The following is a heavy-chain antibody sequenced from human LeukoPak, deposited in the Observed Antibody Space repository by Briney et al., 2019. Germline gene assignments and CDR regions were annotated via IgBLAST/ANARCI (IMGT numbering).Heavy chain of an antibody. CDR3: ARDLNDSSGYCIDY. CDR2: IGTYNGHT. J-gene: IGHJ4*02. V-gene: IGHV1-18*01. Sequence: ASVKVSCKTSGYTFTNYDINWVRQAPGQGLEWMGWIGTYNGHTNYAQKLQGRVTMTTDTSTSTAYMELRSLRSDDTAVYYCARDLNDSSGYCIDYWGQGTLVTVSS. D-gene: IGHD3-22*01. CDR1: GYTFTNYD.